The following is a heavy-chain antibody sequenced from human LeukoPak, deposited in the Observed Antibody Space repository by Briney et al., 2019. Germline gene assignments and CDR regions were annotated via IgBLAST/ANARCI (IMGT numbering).Heavy chain of an antibody. CDR2: IYHSGST. Sequence: ASETLSLTCTVSDYSISSGYYWGWIRQPPGKGLEWIGSIYHSGSTYYNPSLKSRVTISVDTSKNQFSLKPSSVTAADTAVYYCARAGDSGLWFGELFFDPWGQGTLVTVSS. V-gene: IGHV4-38-2*02. J-gene: IGHJ5*02. CDR1: DYSISSGYY. CDR3: ARAGDSGLWFGELFFDP. D-gene: IGHD3-10*01.